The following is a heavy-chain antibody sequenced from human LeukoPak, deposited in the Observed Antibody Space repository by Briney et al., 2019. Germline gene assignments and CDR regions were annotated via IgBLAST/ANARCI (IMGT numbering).Heavy chain of an antibody. CDR1: GGSISSGGYY. CDR2: IYYSGST. J-gene: IGHJ4*02. Sequence: SETLSLTCTVSGGSISSGGYYWSWIRQPPGKGLEWIGYIYYSGSTNYNPSLKNRVTISVDTSKNQFSLKLGSVTAADTAVYYCARGSYSGFDYWGQGTLVTVSS. V-gene: IGHV4-61*08. D-gene: IGHD1-26*01. CDR3: ARGSYSGFDY.